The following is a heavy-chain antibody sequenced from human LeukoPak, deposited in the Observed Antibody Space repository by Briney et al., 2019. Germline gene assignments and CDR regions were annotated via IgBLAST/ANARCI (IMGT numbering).Heavy chain of an antibody. Sequence: GGSLRLSCAASGFPFSGYGMHWVRQAPGRGREGVAVAYGDGSSQYYADSVKGRFSISKDISKNTLSLQMNSLRAEDTAVYSCATGGNFYYSQWGQGTLVTVSS. CDR2: AYGDGSSQ. CDR3: ATGGNFYYSQ. J-gene: IGHJ1*01. V-gene: IGHV3-33*01. D-gene: IGHD4-11*01. CDR1: GFPFSGYG.